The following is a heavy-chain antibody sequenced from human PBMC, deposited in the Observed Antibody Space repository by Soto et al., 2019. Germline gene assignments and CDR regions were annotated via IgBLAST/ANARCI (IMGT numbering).Heavy chain of an antibody. CDR3: ARDDDYGDNGLDY. CDR1: GFTFGRHG. J-gene: IGHJ4*02. Sequence: QVQLVESGGGVVQPGGSLRLSCAASGFTFGRHGMHWVRQAPGKGLEWVAVIGSDGRRASYADSVKGRFTIYRDNGQNTLYVQMNSLRGEETAVYYCARDDDYGDNGLDYWGQGTLVTVSS. V-gene: IGHV3-33*01. D-gene: IGHD4-17*01. CDR2: IGSDGRRA.